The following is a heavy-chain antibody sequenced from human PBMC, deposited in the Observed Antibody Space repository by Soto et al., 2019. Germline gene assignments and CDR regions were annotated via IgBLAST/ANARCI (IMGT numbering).Heavy chain of an antibody. D-gene: IGHD3-3*01. J-gene: IGHJ5*02. CDR1: GYSFTSYW. V-gene: IGHV5-51*01. CDR3: ARQRDIGVVMGWFDP. Sequence: GESLKISCKGSGYSFTSYWIGWVRQMPGKGLEWMGIIYPGDSDTRYSPSFQGQVTISADKSISTAYLQWSSLKASDTAMYYCARQRDIGVVMGWFDPWGQGTLVTVSS. CDR2: IYPGDSDT.